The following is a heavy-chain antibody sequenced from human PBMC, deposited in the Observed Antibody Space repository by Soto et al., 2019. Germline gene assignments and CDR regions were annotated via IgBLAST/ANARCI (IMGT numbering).Heavy chain of an antibody. CDR3: ASFQLYSPRAFDI. V-gene: IGHV3-66*01. CDR2: IYSGGST. Sequence: GGSLRLSCAASGFTVSSNYMSWVRQAPGKGLEWVSVIYSGGSTYYADSVKGRFTISRDNSKNTLYLQMNSLRAEDTAVYYCASFQLYSPRAFDIWGQGTMVTVSS. J-gene: IGHJ3*02. D-gene: IGHD2-8*01. CDR1: GFTVSSNY.